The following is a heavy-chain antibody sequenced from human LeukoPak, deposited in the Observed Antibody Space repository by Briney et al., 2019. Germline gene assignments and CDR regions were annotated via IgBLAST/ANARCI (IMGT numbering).Heavy chain of an antibody. D-gene: IGHD3-16*01. CDR3: ARVEMITFGGETWDAFDI. V-gene: IGHV4-38-2*01. J-gene: IGHJ3*02. CDR1: GFTVSSNY. CDR2: FYYSGST. Sequence: GSLRLSCAASGFTVSSNYMSWVRQPPGKGLEWIGSFYYSGSTYYNPCLTSRVTISVDTSKNQFSLKLSAVTAASPAVYYLARVEMITFGGETWDAFDIWGQGAMVTVSS.